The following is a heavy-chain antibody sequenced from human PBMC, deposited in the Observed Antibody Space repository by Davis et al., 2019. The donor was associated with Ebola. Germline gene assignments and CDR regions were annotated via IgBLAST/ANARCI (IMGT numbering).Heavy chain of an antibody. CDR2: ISGSAGNT. J-gene: IGHJ4*02. CDR3: AKTGGEGYCSSTSCYPFRYFDY. V-gene: IGHV3-23*01. CDR1: GFTFSSYA. D-gene: IGHD2-2*01. Sequence: PGGSLRLSCAASGFTFSSYAMSWVRQAPGKGLEWVSAISGSAGNTYYADSVKGRFTISRDNSKNTLYLQMNSLRAEDTAVYYCAKTGGEGYCSSTSCYPFRYFDYWGQGTLVTVSS.